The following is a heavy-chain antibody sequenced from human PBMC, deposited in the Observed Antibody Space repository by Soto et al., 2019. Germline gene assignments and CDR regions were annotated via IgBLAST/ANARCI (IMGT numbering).Heavy chain of an antibody. CDR1: DLSFSNAY. D-gene: IGHD2-15*01. J-gene: IGHJ4*02. CDR2: IKSKTDGGTI. CDR3: TTRGALGY. Sequence: EVQLVESGGGLVKPGESLRLSCAASDLSFSNAYINWVRQAPGKGLEWVGRIKSKTDGGTIDYGAPVKGRFIISRDDSSNTVYLQMNSLKTEDTAVYYCTTRGALGYWGQGTLVTVSS. V-gene: IGHV3-15*07.